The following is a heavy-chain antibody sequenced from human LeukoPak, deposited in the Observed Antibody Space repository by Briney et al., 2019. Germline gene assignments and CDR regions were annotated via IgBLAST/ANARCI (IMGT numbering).Heavy chain of an antibody. CDR1: GYTFTSYG. J-gene: IGHJ4*02. D-gene: IGHD1-26*01. CDR3: ARQKRTVVGATRFDY. V-gene: IGHV1-18*01. CDR2: ISAYNGNT. Sequence: GASVKVSCKASGYTFTSYGISWVRQAPGQGLEWMGWISAYNGNTSYAQKLQGRVTMTTDTSTSTAYMELRSLRSDDTAVYYCARQKRTVVGATRFDYWGQGTLVTVSS.